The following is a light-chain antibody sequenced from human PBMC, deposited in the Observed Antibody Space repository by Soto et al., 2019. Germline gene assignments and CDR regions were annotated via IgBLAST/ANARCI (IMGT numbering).Light chain of an antibody. CDR2: STS. J-gene: IGKJ4*01. CDR3: LQDTSFPLA. Sequence: AIQMTQSPSSLSASVGDRVTITCRASQAIGSDLGWYQQKPGKAPKVLIYSTSSLQSGVPSRFSGSGSGTDFTLTISNLQPEDFASYYCLQDTSFPLAFGGGTKVEMK. V-gene: IGKV1-6*01. CDR1: QAIGSD.